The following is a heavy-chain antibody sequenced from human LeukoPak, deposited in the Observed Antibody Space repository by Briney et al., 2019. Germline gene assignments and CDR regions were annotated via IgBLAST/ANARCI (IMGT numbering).Heavy chain of an antibody. CDR1: GGSISSSSYY. J-gene: IGHJ4*02. V-gene: IGHV4-39*07. D-gene: IGHD1-14*01. CDR3: ASNTGTVFDY. CDR2: IYYSGST. Sequence: SETLSLTCTVSGGSISSSSYYWGWIRQPPGKGLEWIGSIYYSGSTYYNPSLKSRVTISVDTSKNQFSLKLSSVTAADTAVYYCASNTGTVFDYWGQGALVTVSS.